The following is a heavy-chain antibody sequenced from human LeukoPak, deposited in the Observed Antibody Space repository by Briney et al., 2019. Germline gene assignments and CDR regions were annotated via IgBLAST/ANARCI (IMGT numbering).Heavy chain of an antibody. V-gene: IGHV1-69*02. Sequence: ASVKVSCKASGGTFSSYTISWVRQAPGQGLEWMGRITPILGIANYAQKFQGRVTITADKSTSTAYMELSSLRSEDTAVYYCARGYVGGNSRDAFDIWGQGTMVTVSS. D-gene: IGHD4-23*01. CDR2: ITPILGIA. CDR3: ARGYVGGNSRDAFDI. J-gene: IGHJ3*02. CDR1: GGTFSSYT.